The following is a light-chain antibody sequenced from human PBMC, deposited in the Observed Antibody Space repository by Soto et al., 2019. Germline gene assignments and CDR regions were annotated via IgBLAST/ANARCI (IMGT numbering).Light chain of an antibody. V-gene: IGKV3-15*01. CDR1: RSVSSN. CDR3: QQYNNWPPV. J-gene: IGKJ1*01. Sequence: EIVMTQSPATLSVSPGERATLSCRASRSVSSNLAWYQQKPGQAPRLLIYGASTRATGIPARFSGSGSGTEFTLTISSLQSEDFAVYYRQQYNNWPPVFGQGTKVDIK. CDR2: GAS.